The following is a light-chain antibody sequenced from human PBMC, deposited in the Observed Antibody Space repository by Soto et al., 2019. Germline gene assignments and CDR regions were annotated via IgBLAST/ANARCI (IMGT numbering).Light chain of an antibody. V-gene: IGKV1-5*03. CDR1: QSISSW. CDR3: QQYNTFPWT. CDR2: KAS. J-gene: IGKJ1*01. Sequence: DIQVTQSPSTLSASVGDRVTITCRASQSISSWLAWYQQKPGKAPKALIYKASSLESGVPSRFSGSESGMEFTLTISSLQPDDFATYYCQQYNTFPWTFGQGTKVEVK.